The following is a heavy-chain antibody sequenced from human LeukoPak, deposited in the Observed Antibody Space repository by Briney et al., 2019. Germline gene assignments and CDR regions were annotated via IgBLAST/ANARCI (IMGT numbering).Heavy chain of an antibody. CDR1: GYSISSDYY. Sequence: KPSETLSLTCTVSGYSISSDYYWGWIRQPPGKGLEWIGSIYYSGSTYYNPSLESRVTTSVDTSKNQFSLKLSSVTAADTAVYYCARDNDSRDPPHFDYWGQGTLVTVSS. V-gene: IGHV4-38-2*02. D-gene: IGHD3-16*01. CDR3: ARDNDSRDPPHFDY. J-gene: IGHJ4*02. CDR2: IYYSGST.